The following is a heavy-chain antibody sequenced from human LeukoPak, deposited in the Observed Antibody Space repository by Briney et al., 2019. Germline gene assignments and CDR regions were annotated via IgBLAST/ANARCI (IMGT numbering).Heavy chain of an antibody. D-gene: IGHD6-6*01. V-gene: IGHV1-24*01. CDR1: GYTLTELS. Sequence: ASVKVSCKVSGYTLTELSMHWVRQAPGKGLEWMGGFDPEDGETIYAQKFQGRVTMTEDTSTDTAYMELSSLRSEDTAVDYCATTSRRYYYYYMDVWGKGTTVTISS. J-gene: IGHJ6*03. CDR2: FDPEDGET. CDR3: ATTSRRYYYYYMDV.